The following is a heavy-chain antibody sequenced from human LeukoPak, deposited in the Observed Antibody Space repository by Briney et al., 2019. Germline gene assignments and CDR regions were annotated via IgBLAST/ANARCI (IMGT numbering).Heavy chain of an antibody. Sequence: PSETLSLTCTVSGDSISSYYWSWIRQPPGKGLEWIGEINHSGSTNYNPSLKSRVTISVDTSKNQFSLKLSSVTAADTAVYYCARGDIVVVPAAIRTFDYWGQGTLVTVSS. CDR2: INHSGST. J-gene: IGHJ4*02. CDR3: ARGDIVVVPAAIRTFDY. V-gene: IGHV4-34*01. CDR1: GDSISSYY. D-gene: IGHD2-2*01.